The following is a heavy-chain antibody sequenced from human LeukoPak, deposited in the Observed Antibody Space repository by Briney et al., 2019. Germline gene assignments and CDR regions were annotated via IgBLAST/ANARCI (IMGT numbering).Heavy chain of an antibody. J-gene: IGHJ6*02. Sequence: GSLRLSCAASGFTFSSYSMNWVRQAPGKGLEWVSSISSSSSYIYYADSVKGRFTISRDNAKNSLYLQMNSLRAEDTAVYYCARDYSNSNYYYYGIDVWGQGTTVTVSS. D-gene: IGHD4-11*01. CDR2: ISSSSSYI. CDR1: GFTFSSYS. V-gene: IGHV3-21*01. CDR3: ARDYSNSNYYYYGIDV.